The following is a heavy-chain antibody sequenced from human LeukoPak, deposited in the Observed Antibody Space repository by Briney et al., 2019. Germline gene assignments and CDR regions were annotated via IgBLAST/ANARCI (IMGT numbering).Heavy chain of an antibody. CDR1: GFTVSSNY. V-gene: IGHV3-53*01. CDR3: TQGSGFYYDY. Sequence: GGSLRLSCAASGFTVSSNYMSWVRQAPGKGLEWVSVIYSGGSTYYADSVKGRFTISRDNSKNTLYLQMNSLTSDDTAVYYCTQGSGFYYDYWGQGTLVTVSS. D-gene: IGHD3-22*01. J-gene: IGHJ4*02. CDR2: IYSGGST.